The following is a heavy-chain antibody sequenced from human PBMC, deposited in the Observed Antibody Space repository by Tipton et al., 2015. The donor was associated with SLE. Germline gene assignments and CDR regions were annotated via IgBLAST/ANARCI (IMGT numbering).Heavy chain of an antibody. J-gene: IGHJ2*01. Sequence: QVQLVQSGAEVKKPGSSVKVSCKASGGTFSSYAISWVRQAPGQGLEWMGGIIPIFGTANYAQKFQGRVTITADKSTSTAYMELSSLRSEDTAVYYCARRLVRYDSRYFDLWGRGTLVTVSS. CDR2: IIPIFGTA. CDR1: GGTFSSYA. D-gene: IGHD3-22*01. V-gene: IGHV1-69*06. CDR3: ARRLVRYDSRYFDL.